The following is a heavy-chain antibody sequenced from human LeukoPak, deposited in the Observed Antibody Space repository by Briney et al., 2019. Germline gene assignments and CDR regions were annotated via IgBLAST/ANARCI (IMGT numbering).Heavy chain of an antibody. Sequence: GGALRLSFAASEFTFSSYGVHWGRPAPGKGVGGGGFLRGDGSNKYYTDSVKGRFTISRDNSKNTLYLQMNSLRAEDTAVYYCARDPVQTIPAAIGGAFDIWGQGTMVTVSS. V-gene: IGHV3-30*02. CDR3: ARDPVQTIPAAIGGAFDI. J-gene: IGHJ3*02. CDR2: LRGDGSNK. CDR1: EFTFSSYG. D-gene: IGHD2-2*01.